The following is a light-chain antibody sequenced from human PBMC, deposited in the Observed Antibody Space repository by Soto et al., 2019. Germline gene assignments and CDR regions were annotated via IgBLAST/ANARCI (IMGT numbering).Light chain of an antibody. CDR1: SSDVGGYNY. V-gene: IGLV2-14*01. CDR3: SSYTSSSTVV. Sequence: QSALTQPASVSGSPGQSITISCTGTSSDVGGYNYVSWYQQHPGEAPKLMIYDVSNRPSGVSNRFSGSKSGNTAPLTIPGLQAEDEADYYCSSYTSSSTVVFGGGTKLTVL. J-gene: IGLJ2*01. CDR2: DVS.